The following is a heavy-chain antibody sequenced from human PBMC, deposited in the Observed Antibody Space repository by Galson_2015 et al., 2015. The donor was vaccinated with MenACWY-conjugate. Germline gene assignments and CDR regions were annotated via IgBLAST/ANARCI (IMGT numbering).Heavy chain of an antibody. CDR3: AREWSSSFKFDP. J-gene: IGHJ5*02. CDR1: GGSISSGGYY. V-gene: IGHV4-31*03. CDR2: IYYSGTT. D-gene: IGHD6-13*01. Sequence: TLSLTCTVSGGSISSGGYYRSWLRQHPGKGLEWIGYIYYSGTTYYNPSLKSRVIISLDTSKKQFSLKLSSVTAADTAVYYCAREWSSSFKFDPWGQGTLVTVSS.